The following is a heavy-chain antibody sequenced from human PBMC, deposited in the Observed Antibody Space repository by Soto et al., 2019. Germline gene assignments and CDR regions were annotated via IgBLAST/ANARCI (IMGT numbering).Heavy chain of an antibody. CDR1: GFTFSSYA. CDR2: ISFDGSNK. J-gene: IGHJ4*02. D-gene: IGHD2-2*01. CDR3: ARDSSFLAIVVVPAAIDY. V-gene: IGHV3-30-3*01. Sequence: GGSLRLSCAASGFTFSSYAMHWVRQAPGKGLEWVAVISFDGSNKYYADSVKGRFTISRDNSKNTLYLQMNSLRADDTAVYYCARDSSFLAIVVVPAAIDYWGQGTLVTV.